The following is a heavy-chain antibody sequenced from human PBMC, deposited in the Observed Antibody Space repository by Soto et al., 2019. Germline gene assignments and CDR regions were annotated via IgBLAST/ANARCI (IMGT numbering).Heavy chain of an antibody. J-gene: IGHJ5*02. V-gene: IGHV4-61*01. CDR2: IYNGQYR. CDR3: ARDRTVRGDWFDP. D-gene: IGHD3-10*01. Sequence: SETLSLTCTVSGGSVNNDNYYCSWIRQPPGKGLEWIACIYNGQYRKYNPSLKSRLTMSVDTSKNQFSLRLSSVTDADTAVYYCARDRTVRGDWFDPWGQGTLVTVSS. CDR1: GGSVNNDNYY.